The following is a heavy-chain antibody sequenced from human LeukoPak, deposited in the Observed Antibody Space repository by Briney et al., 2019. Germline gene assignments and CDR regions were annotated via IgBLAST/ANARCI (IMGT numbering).Heavy chain of an antibody. CDR2: IITILGTA. CDR3: ARTSIAAAGTFNY. J-gene: IGHJ4*02. Sequence: SVTVSCKASVGTFSSCAISWVRQAPGQGLEWMGRIITILGTANYAQKFQGRVTITADKSTSTAYMELSSLRSEDTAVYYCARTSIAAAGTFNYWGQGTLVTVSS. CDR1: VGTFSSCA. V-gene: IGHV1-69*04. D-gene: IGHD6-13*01.